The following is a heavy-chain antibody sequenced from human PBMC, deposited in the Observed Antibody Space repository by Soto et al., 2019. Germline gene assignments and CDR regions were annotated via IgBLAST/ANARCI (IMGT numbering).Heavy chain of an antibody. J-gene: IGHJ5*02. CDR3: AKDVPKWFGSENWFDP. Sequence: TGGSLRLSCAASGFTLSSYAMSWVRQAPGKGLEWVSAISGSGGSTYYADSVKGRFTISRDNSKNTLYLQMNSLRAEDTAVYYCAKDVPKWFGSENWFDPWGQGTLVTVSS. CDR2: ISGSGGST. CDR1: GFTLSSYA. V-gene: IGHV3-23*01. D-gene: IGHD3-10*01.